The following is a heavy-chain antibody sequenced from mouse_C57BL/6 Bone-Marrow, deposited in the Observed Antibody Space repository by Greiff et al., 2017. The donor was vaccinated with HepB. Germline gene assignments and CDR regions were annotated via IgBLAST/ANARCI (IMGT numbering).Heavy chain of an antibody. V-gene: IGHV14-4*01. CDR1: GFNIKDDY. D-gene: IGHD3-2*02. CDR2: IDPENGDT. Sequence: VQLQQSGAELVRPGASVKLSCTASGFNIKDDYMHWVKQRPEQGLEWIGWIDPENGDTEYASKFQGKATITADTSSHTAYLPLSSLTSEDTAVYYCTTAQAYYSAMDYWGKGTSVTVSS. CDR3: TTAQAYYSAMDY. J-gene: IGHJ4*01.